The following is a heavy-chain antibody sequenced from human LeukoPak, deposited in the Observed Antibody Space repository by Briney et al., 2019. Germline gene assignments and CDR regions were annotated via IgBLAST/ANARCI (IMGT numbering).Heavy chain of an antibody. CDR3: ARLIQDSSGYYYDDY. Sequence: SGGALRLSCAASGFTFSSYDMTWVRQAPGRGLEWVSSIRPSGDNTYYGDSVKGRFTISRDNAKNSLYLQMNSLRAEDTAVYYCARLIQDSSGYYYDDYWGQGTLVTVSS. D-gene: IGHD3-22*01. V-gene: IGHV3-21*01. CDR1: GFTFSSYD. CDR2: IRPSGDNT. J-gene: IGHJ4*02.